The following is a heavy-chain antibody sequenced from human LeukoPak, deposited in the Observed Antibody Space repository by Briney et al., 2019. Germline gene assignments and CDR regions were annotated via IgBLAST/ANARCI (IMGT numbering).Heavy chain of an antibody. CDR1: GFTFNNFG. D-gene: IGHD3-3*01. CDR2: IGSSASIT. Sequence: GGSLRLSCAASGFTFNNFGLNWVRQAPGRGLEWVSYIGSSASITNYADAVEGRFTISRESATKSLHLQMDSLRVEGTAVYYCVRGIAGRIATFGVIRGGYFDYWGQGTLVTVSS. CDR3: VRGIAGRIATFGVIRGGYFDY. V-gene: IGHV3-48*01. J-gene: IGHJ4*02.